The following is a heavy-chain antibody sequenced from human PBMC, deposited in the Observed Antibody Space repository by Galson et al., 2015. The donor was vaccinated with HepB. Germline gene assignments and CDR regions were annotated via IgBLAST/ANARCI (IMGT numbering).Heavy chain of an antibody. CDR3: ARHRLITTPLGRTWFDP. D-gene: IGHD1/OR15-1a*01. J-gene: IGHJ5*02. Sequence: ETLSLTCTVSGGSISSSSYYWGWIRQPPGKGLEWIGSIYYNGSTDYNPSLKSRVTISVDTSKNHFFLKLSSVTAADTAVFYCARHRLITTPLGRTWFDPWGQGTRVPVSS. CDR2: IYYNGST. V-gene: IGHV4-39*01. CDR1: GGSISSSSYY.